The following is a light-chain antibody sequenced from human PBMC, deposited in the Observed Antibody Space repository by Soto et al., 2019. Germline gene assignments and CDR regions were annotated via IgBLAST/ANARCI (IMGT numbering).Light chain of an antibody. Sequence: DIQMTQSPSTLSGSVGDRVTITCRASQTISSWLAWYQQKPGKAPKLLIYKASTLKSGVPSRFSGSGSGTEFTLTIRSLQPDDFATYYCKQYHSFSITFGQGTRLEIK. CDR2: KAS. CDR3: KQYHSFSIT. CDR1: QTISSW. J-gene: IGKJ5*01. V-gene: IGKV1-5*03.